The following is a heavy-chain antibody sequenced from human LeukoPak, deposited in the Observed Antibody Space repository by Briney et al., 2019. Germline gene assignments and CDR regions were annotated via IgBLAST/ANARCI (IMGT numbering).Heavy chain of an antibody. D-gene: IGHD6-6*01. CDR1: GGSISSSSYY. CDR2: IYYRGST. CDR3: ATGAARSYYYYGMDV. J-gene: IGHJ6*02. V-gene: IGHV4-39*01. Sequence: KPSETLSLTCTVSGGSISSSSYYWGWIRQPPGKGLEWIGSIYYRGSTYYNPSLKSRVTISVDTSKNQFSLKLSSVTAADTAVYYCATGAARSYYYYGMDVWGQGTTVTVSS.